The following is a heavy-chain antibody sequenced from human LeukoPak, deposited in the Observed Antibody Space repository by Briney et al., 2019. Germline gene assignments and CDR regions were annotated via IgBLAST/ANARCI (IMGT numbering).Heavy chain of an antibody. CDR3: ARDFPYNYDILTGYFRWFNP. CDR1: GGSFSGYY. Sequence: PSETLSLTCAVYGGSFSGYYWSWIRQPPGKGLEWIGEINHSGSTNYNPSLKSRVTISVDTSKNQFSLKLSSVTAADTAVYYCARDFPYNYDILTGYFRWFNPWGQGTLVTVSS. V-gene: IGHV4-34*01. CDR2: INHSGST. J-gene: IGHJ5*02. D-gene: IGHD3-9*01.